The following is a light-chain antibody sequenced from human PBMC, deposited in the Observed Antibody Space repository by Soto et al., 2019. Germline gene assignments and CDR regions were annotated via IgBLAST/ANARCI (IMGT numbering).Light chain of an antibody. CDR1: QSVTSGY. Sequence: IVLTQSPGTLSFSPGERSTLSFSASQSVTSGYLAWYQQKPGQSPRLLMYGASSRATGVPDRFSGSGSGTDFTLTITRLEPEDFAVYYCHQYGTSPLTFGGGTKVDIK. CDR3: HQYGTSPLT. V-gene: IGKV3-20*01. CDR2: GAS. J-gene: IGKJ4*01.